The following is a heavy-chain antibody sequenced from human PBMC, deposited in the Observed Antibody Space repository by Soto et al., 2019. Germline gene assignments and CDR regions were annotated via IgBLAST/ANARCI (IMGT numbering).Heavy chain of an antibody. Sequence: QITLNESGPTLVKPTQTLTLTCTFSGFSLTTSGVGVVWIRQTPGKAPEWLALIYWDDDKRYSPSLKSRLTITKDTSKNQVVLTMANLDPADTATYYCAHRVLRTVFGLVTTTAIYFDFWGQGTPVAVSS. V-gene: IGHV2-5*02. D-gene: IGHD3-3*01. CDR1: GFSLTTSGVG. CDR2: IYWDDDK. J-gene: IGHJ4*02. CDR3: AHRVLRTVFGLVTTTAIYFDF.